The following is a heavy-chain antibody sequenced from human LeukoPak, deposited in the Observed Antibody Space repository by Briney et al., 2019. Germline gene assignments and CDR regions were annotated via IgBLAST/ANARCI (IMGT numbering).Heavy chain of an antibody. CDR2: IDSGGTT. D-gene: IGHD5-18*01. CDR1: GFLVSSNY. J-gene: IGHJ3*02. V-gene: IGHV3-66*01. Sequence: GGSLRLSCAASGFLVSSNYMSWVRQAPGKGLEWVSFIDSGGTTYYAESVKGRFTISRDNSENTLYLQMSSLRAEDTALYYCARRERLGYSHGRGTLDIWGQGTMVTASS. CDR3: ARRERLGYSHGRGTLDI.